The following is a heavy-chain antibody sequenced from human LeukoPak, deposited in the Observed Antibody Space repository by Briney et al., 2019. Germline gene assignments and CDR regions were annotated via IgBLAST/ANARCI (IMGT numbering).Heavy chain of an antibody. CDR2: IYYSGST. CDR1: GGSISSRSYY. CDR3: ARHADIVVVPAQFDY. V-gene: IGHV4-39*01. J-gene: IGHJ4*02. Sequence: SETLSLTCTVSGGSISSRSYYWGWIRQPPGKGLEWIGSIYYSGSTYYNPSLKSRVTISVDTSKNQFSLKLSSVTAADTAVYYCARHADIVVVPAQFDYWGQGTLVTVSS. D-gene: IGHD2-2*01.